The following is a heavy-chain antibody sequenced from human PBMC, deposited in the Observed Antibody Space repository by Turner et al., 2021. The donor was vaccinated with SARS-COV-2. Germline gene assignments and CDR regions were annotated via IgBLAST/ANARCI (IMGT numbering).Heavy chain of an antibody. D-gene: IGHD3-22*01. CDR3: AGDHPYYYDSSGLQSGSFDI. J-gene: IGHJ3*02. V-gene: IGHV1-69*10. CDR1: GGTFSSYA. CDR2: IIPILGIA. Sequence: QVQLVQSGAEVKKPGSSVKVSCKTSGGTFSSYAISWVLQAPGQGLEWMGGIIPILGIANYSQKFQGRVTITADKSTTTAYMELSSLRSEDTAVYYCAGDHPYYYDSSGLQSGSFDIWGQGTMVTVSS.